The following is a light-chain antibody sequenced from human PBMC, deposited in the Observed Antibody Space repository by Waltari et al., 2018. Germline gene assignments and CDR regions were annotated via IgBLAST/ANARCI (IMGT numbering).Light chain of an antibody. V-gene: IGLV2-14*03. CDR2: DVS. CDR3: SSYTASRHYV. Sequence: QSALTQPASVSGSPGQSITISCTGTSSDVGAYDYVSWYQQYPGKAPQLVIHDVSSRPAWTSDRFSGSKSGNTASLIISGLQADDEADYYCSSYTASRHYVFGTGTKVTVL. J-gene: IGLJ1*01. CDR1: SSDVGAYDY.